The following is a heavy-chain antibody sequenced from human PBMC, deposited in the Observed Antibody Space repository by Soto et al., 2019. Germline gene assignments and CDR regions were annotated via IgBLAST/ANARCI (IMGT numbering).Heavy chain of an antibody. CDR1: GDSVSSDSAA. CDR3: ASHEGSDYDILTGYSAPFDY. J-gene: IGHJ4*02. Sequence: SQTLSLTCAISGDSVSSDSAAWNWIRQSPSRGLEWLGRTYYRSKWYNEYAVSVNGRITINPDTSKNHFSLQLNSVTAADTAVYYCASHEGSDYDILTGYSAPFDYWGQGTLVTVSS. V-gene: IGHV6-1*01. D-gene: IGHD3-9*01. CDR2: TYYRSKWYN.